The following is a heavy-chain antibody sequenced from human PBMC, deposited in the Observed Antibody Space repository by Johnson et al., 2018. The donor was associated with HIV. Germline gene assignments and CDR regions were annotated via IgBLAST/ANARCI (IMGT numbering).Heavy chain of an antibody. Sequence: VQLVESGGGLVQPGGSLRLSCAASGFTFSSYDMHWVRQATGKGLEWVSAIGTAGDTYYPGSVKGRFTISRENAKNSLYLQMNSLRAEDTALYYCAKSSSWGASDAFDIWGQWTMVTVSS. CDR1: GFTFSSYD. J-gene: IGHJ3*02. V-gene: IGHV3-13*01. CDR2: IGTAGDT. D-gene: IGHD6-13*01. CDR3: AKSSSWGASDAFDI.